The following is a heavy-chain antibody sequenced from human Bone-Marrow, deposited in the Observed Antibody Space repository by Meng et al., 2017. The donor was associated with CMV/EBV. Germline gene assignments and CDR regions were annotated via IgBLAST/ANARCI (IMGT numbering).Heavy chain of an antibody. Sequence: GGSLRLSCAASGFTFSDHYMDWVRQAPGKGLEWVGRSRNKANSYTTEYAASVKGRFIISRDDSKNSVYLQMNSLKTEDTAVYYCTRRYDSSGYAFDIWGQGTRVTGSS. CDR1: GFTFSDHY. D-gene: IGHD3-22*01. V-gene: IGHV3-72*01. CDR2: SRNKANSYTT. J-gene: IGHJ3*02. CDR3: TRRYDSSGYAFDI.